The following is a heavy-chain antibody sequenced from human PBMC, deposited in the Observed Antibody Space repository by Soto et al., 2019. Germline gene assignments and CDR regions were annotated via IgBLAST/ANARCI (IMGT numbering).Heavy chain of an antibody. J-gene: IGHJ3*02. CDR2: IWYDGSNK. Sequence: GGSMRLSCAASGFTFSSYGMHWVRQAPGKGLEWVAVIWYDGSNKYYADSVKGRFTISRDNSKNTLYLQMNSLRAEDTAVYYCARDTATQWAFDIWGQGTMVTVSS. CDR3: ARDTATQWAFDI. CDR1: GFTFSSYG. V-gene: IGHV3-33*08. D-gene: IGHD5-18*01.